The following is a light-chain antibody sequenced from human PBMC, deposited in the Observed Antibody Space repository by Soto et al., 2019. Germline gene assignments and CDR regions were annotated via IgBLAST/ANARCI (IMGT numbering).Light chain of an antibody. CDR3: ETWDSNTKV. Sequence: QLVLTQSSSASASLGSSVKLTCTLSSGHSSYIIAWHQQQPRKAPRYLMKLEGSGSYNKGSGVPDRFSGSSSGADRYLTISNHQSEDETDYYCETWDSNTKVFGGETKLTVL. J-gene: IGLJ3*02. V-gene: IGLV4-60*01. CDR2: LEGSGSY. CDR1: SGHSSYI.